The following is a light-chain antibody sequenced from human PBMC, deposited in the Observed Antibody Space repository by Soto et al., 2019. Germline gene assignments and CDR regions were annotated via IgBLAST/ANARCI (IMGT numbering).Light chain of an antibody. CDR3: TSYVGSNSWV. Sequence: QSALTQPPSASGSPGQSVTISCTGTSSDVGAYKYVSWYQQYPGKAPKLMIYEVSKRPSGVPDRFSGSKSGNTASLTVSGLQDDDEADYYCTSYVGSNSWVFGGGTKLTVL. V-gene: IGLV2-8*01. J-gene: IGLJ3*02. CDR2: EVS. CDR1: SSDVGAYKY.